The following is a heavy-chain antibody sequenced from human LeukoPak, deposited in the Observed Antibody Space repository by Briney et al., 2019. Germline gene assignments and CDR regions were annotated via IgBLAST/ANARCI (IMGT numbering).Heavy chain of an antibody. V-gene: IGHV3-23*01. Sequence: GGSLRLSCAASGFTFANCAMSWVRQAPGMGLEWVSAISGSGVGTNYADSVKGRFTISRDNSKNTLYLQMNSLRAEDTAVYYCARDRRYLFDIWGQGTMVTVSS. D-gene: IGHD1-1*01. J-gene: IGHJ3*02. CDR3: ARDRRYLFDI. CDR1: GFTFANCA. CDR2: ISGSGVGT.